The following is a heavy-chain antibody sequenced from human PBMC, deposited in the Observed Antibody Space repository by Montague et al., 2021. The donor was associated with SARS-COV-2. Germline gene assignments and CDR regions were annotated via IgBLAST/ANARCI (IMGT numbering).Heavy chain of an antibody. CDR1: EDSVSSNNAA. J-gene: IGHJ3*02. CDR3: ARYSYSGTYFGLSDAFDI. D-gene: IGHD1-26*01. Sequence: CAISEDSVSSNNAAWNWIRQSPSRGLEWLGRTCYRSEWYFDYAISLRGRITINPDTSKNQFSLQLDSVTLDDTAVYYCARYSYSGTYFGLSDAFDIWGQGTLVTVSS. V-gene: IGHV6-1*01. CDR2: TCYRSEWYF.